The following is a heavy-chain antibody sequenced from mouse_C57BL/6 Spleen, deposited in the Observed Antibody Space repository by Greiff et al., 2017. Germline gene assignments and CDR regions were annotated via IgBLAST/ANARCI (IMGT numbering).Heavy chain of an antibody. J-gene: IGHJ2*01. Sequence: QVQLQQPGTELVKPGASVKLSCKASGYTFTSYWMHWVKQRPGQGLEWIGNINPSNGGTNYNQKFKGKATLTVDKSSSTAYMQLISLTSEDAAVYYSARSGTVYYFDYWGQGTTLTVSS. V-gene: IGHV1-53*01. CDR3: ARSGTVYYFDY. D-gene: IGHD1-1*01. CDR1: GYTFTSYW. CDR2: INPSNGGT.